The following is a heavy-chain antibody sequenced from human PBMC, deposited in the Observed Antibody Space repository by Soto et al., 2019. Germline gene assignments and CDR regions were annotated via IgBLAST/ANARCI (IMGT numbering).Heavy chain of an antibody. CDR1: GFTFNNAG. Sequence: GGSLRLSCAASGFTFNNAGMSWVRQAPGKGLEWVSAISGSGGSTYYADSVKGRFTISRDNSKNTLYLQMNSLRAEDTAVYYCAKDFPGSSWTGAFDIWGQGTMVTVSS. D-gene: IGHD6-13*01. J-gene: IGHJ3*02. CDR3: AKDFPGSSWTGAFDI. V-gene: IGHV3-23*01. CDR2: ISGSGGST.